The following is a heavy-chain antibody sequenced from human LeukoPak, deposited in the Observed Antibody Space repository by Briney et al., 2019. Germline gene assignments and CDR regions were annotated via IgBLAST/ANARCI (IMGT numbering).Heavy chain of an antibody. CDR3: ARDLHYDIST. Sequence: SETLSLTCTVSGGSISSSSYYWGWIRQPPGKGLEWIGSIYYSGTTYYNPSLESRVAISVDTSKNQFSLKLSSVTAADTAVYYCARDLHYDISTWGQGTLVTVSS. D-gene: IGHD3-9*01. V-gene: IGHV4-39*07. CDR2: IYYSGTT. J-gene: IGHJ5*02. CDR1: GGSISSSSYY.